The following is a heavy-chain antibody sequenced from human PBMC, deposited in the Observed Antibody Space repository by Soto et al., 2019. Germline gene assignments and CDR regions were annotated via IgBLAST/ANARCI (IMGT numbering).Heavy chain of an antibody. Sequence: EVQLLESGGGLVQPGGSLRLSCAASGFTLGTYVMTWVRQAPGKGLEWVSAISGSGGSTKYADPVKGRFTISRDNTKNTLYLQMNSLRVEDTAVYYCAKDRKGSYCSGGTCYSFDYWGQGTLVTVPS. V-gene: IGHV3-23*01. CDR3: AKDRKGSYCSGGTCYSFDY. D-gene: IGHD2-15*01. CDR1: GFTLGTYV. J-gene: IGHJ4*02. CDR2: ISGSGGST.